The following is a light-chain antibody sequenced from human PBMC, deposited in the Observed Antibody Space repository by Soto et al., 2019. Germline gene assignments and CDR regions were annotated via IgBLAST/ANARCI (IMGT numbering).Light chain of an antibody. CDR2: AAS. Sequence: EIQMTQSPYSLSVSVGDRVTITCRASQSISSYLNWYQQKPGKAPELLIYAASSLQSGVPSRFSGSGSGTDFTLTISSLQPEDFATYYCQQSYTTPLTFGGGTKVEIK. CDR1: QSISSY. J-gene: IGKJ4*01. CDR3: QQSYTTPLT. V-gene: IGKV1-39*01.